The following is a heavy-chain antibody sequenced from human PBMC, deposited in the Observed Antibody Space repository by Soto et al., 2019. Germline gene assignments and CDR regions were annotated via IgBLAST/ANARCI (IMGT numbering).Heavy chain of an antibody. V-gene: IGHV3-30-3*01. CDR2: ISYDGSNK. D-gene: IGHD4-17*01. J-gene: IGHJ6*02. Sequence: QVQLVESGGGVVQPGRSLRLSCAASGFTFSSYAMHWVRQAPGKGLEWVAVISYDGSNKYYADSVKGRFTISRDNSKNTLYLQMNSLRAEVTAVYYCARDKHYGDYRAGYYYGMDVWGQGTTVTVSS. CDR1: GFTFSSYA. CDR3: ARDKHYGDYRAGYYYGMDV.